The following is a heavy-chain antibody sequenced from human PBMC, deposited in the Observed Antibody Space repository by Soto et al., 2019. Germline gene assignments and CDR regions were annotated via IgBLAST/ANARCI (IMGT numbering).Heavy chain of an antibody. D-gene: IGHD2-2*01. CDR2: ISGSGGST. Sequence: GGSLRLSCAASGLTFSSYAMSWVRQAPGKGLEWVSAISGSGGSTYYADSVKGRFTISRDNSKNTLYLQMNSLRAEDTAVYYCAKGRGAMTLLRYGMDVWGQGTTVTVSS. CDR1: GLTFSSYA. J-gene: IGHJ6*02. CDR3: AKGRGAMTLLRYGMDV. V-gene: IGHV3-23*01.